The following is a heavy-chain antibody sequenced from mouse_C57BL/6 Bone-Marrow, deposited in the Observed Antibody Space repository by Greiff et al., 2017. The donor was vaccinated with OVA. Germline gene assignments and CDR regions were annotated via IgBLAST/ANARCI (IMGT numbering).Heavy chain of an antibody. CDR1: GYTFTEYT. V-gene: IGHV1-62-2*01. CDR3: ARHEDPLAGFAY. J-gene: IGHJ3*01. CDR2: FYPGSGSI. Sequence: VKLMESGAELVKPGASVKLSCKASGYTFTEYTIHWVKQRSGQGLEWIGWFYPGSGSIKYNEKFKDKATLTADKSSSTVYMELSRLTSEDSAVYFCARHEDPLAGFAYWGQGTLVTVSA.